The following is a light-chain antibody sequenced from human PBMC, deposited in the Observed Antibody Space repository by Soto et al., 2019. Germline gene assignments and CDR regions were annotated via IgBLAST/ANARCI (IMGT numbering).Light chain of an antibody. CDR2: KAS. CDR3: QQYNRSSWT. CDR1: QSISYS. V-gene: IGKV1-5*03. Sequence: EIHMTQSPSKLSASVGDRVTITCGAGQSISYSLAWYQQKTGKAPNMLMYKASSLKSGVPSRFSGSGSGTEFTLTISSLPADDFAPYYCQQYNRSSWTFGQGTKVDIK. J-gene: IGKJ1*01.